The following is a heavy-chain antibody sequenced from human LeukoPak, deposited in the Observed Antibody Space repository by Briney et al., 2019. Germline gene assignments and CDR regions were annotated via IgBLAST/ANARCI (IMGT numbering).Heavy chain of an antibody. CDR3: AKLGKTENHYGSGRFSYYYYMDV. J-gene: IGHJ6*03. CDR2: ISGSGGST. CDR1: GFTFSSYW. Sequence: GGSLRLSCAASGFTFSSYWMSWVRQAPGKGLEWVSAISGSGGSTYHADSVKGRFTISRDNSKNTLYLQMNSLRAEDTAVYYCAKLGKTENHYGSGRFSYYYYMDVWGKGTTVTISS. V-gene: IGHV3-23*01. D-gene: IGHD3-10*01.